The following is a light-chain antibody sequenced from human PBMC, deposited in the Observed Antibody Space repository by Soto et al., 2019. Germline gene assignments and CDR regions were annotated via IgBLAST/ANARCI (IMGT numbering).Light chain of an antibody. Sequence: QSALTQPPSASRSPGQSVTISCTGASSDIGTYDSVSWYQQQAGKAPKLIIYEVVKRPSGVPDRFSGSKSGNMASLTVSGLQAEDEADYYCSSYAGRDVYVFGTGTKLTVL. J-gene: IGLJ1*01. V-gene: IGLV2-8*02. CDR1: SSDIGTYDS. CDR2: EVV. CDR3: SSYAGRDVYV.